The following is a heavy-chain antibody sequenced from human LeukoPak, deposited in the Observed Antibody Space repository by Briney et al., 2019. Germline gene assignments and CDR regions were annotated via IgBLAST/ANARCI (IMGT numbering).Heavy chain of an antibody. Sequence: GGSLRLSCAASGFTFSNAWMSWVRQAPGKGLEWVSAISGSGGSTYYADSVKGRFTISRDNSKNTLYLQMNSLRAEDTAVYYCAKDRGFLDYWGQGTLVTVSS. J-gene: IGHJ4*02. V-gene: IGHV3-23*01. CDR3: AKDRGFLDY. CDR1: GFTFSNAW. D-gene: IGHD3-10*01. CDR2: ISGSGGST.